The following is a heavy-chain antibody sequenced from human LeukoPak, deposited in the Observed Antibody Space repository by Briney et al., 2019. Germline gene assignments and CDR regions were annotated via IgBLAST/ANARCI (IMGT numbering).Heavy chain of an antibody. Sequence: GGSLRLSCAASGFTFSDYYMSWIRQAPGKGLEWVSYISSCGSTIYYADSVKGRFTISRDNAKNSLYLQMNSLRAEDTAVYYCAKTIVVVPAAIDYWGQGTLVTVSS. V-gene: IGHV3-11*01. D-gene: IGHD2-2*01. CDR2: ISSCGSTI. J-gene: IGHJ4*02. CDR1: GFTFSDYY. CDR3: AKTIVVVPAAIDY.